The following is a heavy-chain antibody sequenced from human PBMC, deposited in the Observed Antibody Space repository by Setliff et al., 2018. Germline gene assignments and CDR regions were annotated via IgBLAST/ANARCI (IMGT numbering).Heavy chain of an antibody. J-gene: IGHJ4*02. CDR1: GFTVSNIY. Sequence: GGSLRLSCAASGFTVSNIYMNWVRQAPGKGLEWVSIIYSTGTSYYADSVKGRFTISRDISKNTLYLQMNSLRPEDTAVYYCARGGFYSSSALYYFDFWGQGTLVTVSS. CDR2: IYSTGTS. V-gene: IGHV3-53*01. D-gene: IGHD6-6*01. CDR3: ARGGFYSSSALYYFDF.